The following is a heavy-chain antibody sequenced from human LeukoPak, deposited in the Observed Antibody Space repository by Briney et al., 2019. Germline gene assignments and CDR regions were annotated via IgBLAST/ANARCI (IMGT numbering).Heavy chain of an antibody. J-gene: IGHJ4*02. V-gene: IGHV1-2*02. CDR3: AREPPYTGHCDITTCDVSRFDL. D-gene: IGHD2-2*01. CDR2: INPKNGGT. Sequence: ASVKVSCKASRYIFTGYFIHWVRQVPGQGLEWMGWINPKNGGTNPAEKFQGRVTMTRDTSLSTAVMELTGLTSDDTAVYFCAREPPYTGHCDITTCDVSRFDLWGQGTLVTVSS. CDR1: RYIFTGYF.